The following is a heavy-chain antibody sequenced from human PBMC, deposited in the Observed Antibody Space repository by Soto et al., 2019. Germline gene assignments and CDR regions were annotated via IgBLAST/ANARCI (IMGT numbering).Heavy chain of an antibody. V-gene: IGHV3-74*01. CDR3: ACWGHIVPVAPSDFDR. CDR1: GFPFTNYW. J-gene: IGHJ4*02. CDR2: ISPDGSDV. Sequence: VRLSCAASGFPFTNYWMNWVRQTPGKGLMWVSRISPDGSDVGYADSVEGRFTVSRDNAKNTLYLQMRSLRAEDTAMYYCACWGHIVPVAPSDFDRWGQGTLVTVSS. D-gene: IGHD2-8*02.